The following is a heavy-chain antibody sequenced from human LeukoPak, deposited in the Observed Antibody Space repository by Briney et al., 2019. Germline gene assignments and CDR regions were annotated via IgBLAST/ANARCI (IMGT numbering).Heavy chain of an antibody. CDR3: AIDNSPTYYDRRGYHAPGAFYL. Sequence: GGSLRLSCAASGFTFRSYAMTWVRQGPGKGLEWVSCISGSGGSTSYTDSVNGRFTISRDNAKNSVYLQMNSLRADDPAVYYCAIDNSPTYYDRRGYHAPGAFYLCGQGAMVAASS. V-gene: IGHV3-48*01. CDR2: ISGSGGST. J-gene: IGHJ3*01. D-gene: IGHD3-22*01. CDR1: GFTFRSYA.